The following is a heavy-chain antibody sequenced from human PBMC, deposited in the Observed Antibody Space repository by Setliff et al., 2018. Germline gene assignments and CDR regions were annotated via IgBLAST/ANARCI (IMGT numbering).Heavy chain of an antibody. D-gene: IGHD4-17*01. CDR2: IRSKADSYAR. Sequence: GGSLRLSCAASGFTFSGSAVYWVRQASGRGLEWVGRIRSKADSYARAYAASVKARFTISRDDSKNTAYLQVNSLKTEDTAVYYCAITMTTGVDFFDYWGQGTLVTVSS. CDR3: AITMTTGVDFFDY. J-gene: IGHJ4*02. CDR1: GFTFSGSA. V-gene: IGHV3-73*01.